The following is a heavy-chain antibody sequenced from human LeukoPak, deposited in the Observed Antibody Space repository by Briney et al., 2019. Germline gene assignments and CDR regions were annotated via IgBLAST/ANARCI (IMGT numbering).Heavy chain of an antibody. D-gene: IGHD4-17*01. CDR2: ISSSSSYI. V-gene: IGHV3-21*01. CDR3: ARDPKDYGDYYYYGMDV. CDR1: GFTFSSYA. J-gene: IGHJ6*02. Sequence: GGSLRLSCAASGFTFSSYAMSWVRQAPGKGLEWVSSISSSSSYIYYADSVKGRFTISRDNAKNSLYLQMNSLRAEDTAVYYCARDPKDYGDYYYYGMDVWGQGTTVTVSS.